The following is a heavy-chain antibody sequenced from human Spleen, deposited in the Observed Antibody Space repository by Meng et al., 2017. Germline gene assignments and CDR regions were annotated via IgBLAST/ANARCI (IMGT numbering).Heavy chain of an antibody. CDR1: GGSINYYY. D-gene: IGHD1-1*01. CDR3: AAYDPPTFDY. J-gene: IGHJ4*02. CDR2: IYYSGST. V-gene: IGHV4-39*06. Sequence: RLPRPESGPALVKPSATRSLTCTVSGGSINYYYWGWIRQPPGKGLEWIGSIYYSGSTYYNPSLKSRVTISVNTSKNQFSLKLTSMTAADTAVYYCAAYDPPTFDYWGQGTLVTVSS.